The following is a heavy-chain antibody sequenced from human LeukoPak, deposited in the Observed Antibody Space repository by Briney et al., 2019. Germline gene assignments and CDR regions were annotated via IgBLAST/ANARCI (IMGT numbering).Heavy chain of an antibody. V-gene: IGHV3-21*01. CDR2: ISSSSSYI. D-gene: IGHD6-19*01. Sequence: PGGSLRLSCTAYRFTFSSYSMNWVRQAPGKGLEWVSSISSSSSYIYYADSVKGRFTISRDNAKNSLYLQMNSLRAEDTAVYYCAREIRGIAVAHYWGHGTLVTVSS. CDR1: RFTFSSYS. CDR3: AREIRGIAVAHY. J-gene: IGHJ4*01.